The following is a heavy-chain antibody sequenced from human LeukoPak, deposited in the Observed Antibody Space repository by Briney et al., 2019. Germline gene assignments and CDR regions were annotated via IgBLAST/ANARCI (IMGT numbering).Heavy chain of an antibody. CDR3: ARDEATIFGVIIIKGVDDAFDI. CDR2: ISGSSSYI. Sequence: GGSLRLSCAASGFTFSSYSMNWVRQAPGKGLEWVSSISGSSSYIYYADSVKGRFTISRDNAKNSLYLQMNSLRAEDTAVYYCARDEATIFGVIIIKGVDDAFDIWGQGTMVTVSS. D-gene: IGHD3-3*01. V-gene: IGHV3-21*01. CDR1: GFTFSSYS. J-gene: IGHJ3*02.